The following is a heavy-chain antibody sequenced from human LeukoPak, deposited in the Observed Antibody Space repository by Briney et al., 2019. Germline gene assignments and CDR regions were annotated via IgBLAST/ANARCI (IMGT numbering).Heavy chain of an antibody. D-gene: IGHD1-14*01. V-gene: IGHV1-46*01. CDR1: GYTFTSYY. J-gene: IGHJ4*02. CDR2: INPSGGST. CDR3: ARGIRGNPLRVHNPYFDY. Sequence: ASVKVSCKASGYTFTSYYMHWVRQAPGQGLEWMGIINPSGGSTSYAQKFQGRVTMTRDMSTSTVYMELSSLRSEDTAVYYCARGIRGNPLRVHNPYFDYWGQGTLVTVSS.